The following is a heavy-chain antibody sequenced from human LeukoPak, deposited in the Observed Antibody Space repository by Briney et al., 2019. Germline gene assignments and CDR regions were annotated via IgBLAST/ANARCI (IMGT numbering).Heavy chain of an antibody. CDR1: GCTFTSYD. D-gene: IGHD6-13*01. J-gene: IGHJ6*02. Sequence: ASVKVSCKASGCTFTSYDINWVRQATGQGLEWMGWMNPNSGNTGYAQKFQGRVTMTRNTSISTAYMELSSLRSEDTAVYYCARGVGSSWYWDYYYGMDVWGQGTTVTVSS. V-gene: IGHV1-8*01. CDR3: ARGVGSSWYWDYYYGMDV. CDR2: MNPNSGNT.